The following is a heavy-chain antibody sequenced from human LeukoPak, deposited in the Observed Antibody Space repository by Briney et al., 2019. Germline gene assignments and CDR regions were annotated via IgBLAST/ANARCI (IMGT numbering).Heavy chain of an antibody. Sequence: PSETLSLTCTVSGGSISSYYWSWIRQPPGKGLEWIGYIYYSGSTNYNPSLKSRVTISVDTSKNQFSLKLSSVTAADTAVYYCARRGVSYLYGYYFDYWGQGTLVTVSS. CDR1: GGSISSYY. CDR2: IYYSGST. D-gene: IGHD1-26*01. CDR3: ARRGVSYLYGYYFDY. V-gene: IGHV4-59*08. J-gene: IGHJ4*02.